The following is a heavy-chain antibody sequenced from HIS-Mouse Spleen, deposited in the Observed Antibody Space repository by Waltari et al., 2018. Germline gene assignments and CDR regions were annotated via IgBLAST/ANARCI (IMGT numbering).Heavy chain of an antibody. CDR3: ARSPYYDFWSGYSDNWFDP. Sequence: QLQLQESGPALLKHSQTLSLTCTVPGGYISSGGYYRTWCLPHPGKCLEWIGYIYYSGSTYYNPSLKSRVTISVDTSKNQFSLKLSAVTAADTAVYYCARSPYYDFWSGYSDNWFDPWGQGTLVTVSS. CDR1: GGYISSGGYY. CDR2: IYYSGST. V-gene: IGHV4-31*03. J-gene: IGHJ5*02. D-gene: IGHD3-3*01.